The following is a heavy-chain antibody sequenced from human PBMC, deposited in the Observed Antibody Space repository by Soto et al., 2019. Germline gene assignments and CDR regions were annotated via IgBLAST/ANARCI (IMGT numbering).Heavy chain of an antibody. J-gene: IGHJ6*02. CDR1: GGSISSYY. Sequence: SETLSLTCTVSGGSISSYYWSWIRQPPGKGLEWIGYIYYSGSTNYNPSLKSRVTISVDTSKNQFSLKLSSVTAADTAVYYCARVTGRYYYGMDVWSQGTTVTVSS. CDR2: IYYSGST. V-gene: IGHV4-59*12. CDR3: ARVTGRYYYGMDV.